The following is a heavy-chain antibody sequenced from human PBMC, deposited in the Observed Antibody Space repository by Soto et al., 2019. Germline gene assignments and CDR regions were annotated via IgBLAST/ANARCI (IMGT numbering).Heavy chain of an antibody. J-gene: IGHJ5*02. V-gene: IGHV4-34*01. Sequence: SETLSLTCAVYGGSFSGYYWSWIRQPPGKGLEWIGEINHSGSTNYNPSLKSRVTISVDTSKNQFSLKLSSVTAADTAVYYCARGPGPTKKYNWFDPWGQGTMVTVYS. CDR1: GGSFSGYY. CDR3: ARGPGPTKKYNWFDP. CDR2: INHSGST.